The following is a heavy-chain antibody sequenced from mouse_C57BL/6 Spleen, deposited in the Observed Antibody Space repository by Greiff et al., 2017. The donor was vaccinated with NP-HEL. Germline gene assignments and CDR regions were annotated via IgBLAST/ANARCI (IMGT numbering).Heavy chain of an antibody. D-gene: IGHD1-1*01. CDR1: GYTFTSYW. V-gene: IGHV1-61*01. CDR3: ARGSYYGRFDY. CDR2: IYPSDSET. J-gene: IGHJ2*01. Sequence: QVQLQQPGAELVRPGSSVKLSCKASGYTFTSYWMDWVKQRPGQGLEWIGNIYPSDSETHYNQKFKDKATLTVDKSSSTAYMQLSSLTSEDSAVYYCARGSYYGRFDYWGQGTTLTVSS.